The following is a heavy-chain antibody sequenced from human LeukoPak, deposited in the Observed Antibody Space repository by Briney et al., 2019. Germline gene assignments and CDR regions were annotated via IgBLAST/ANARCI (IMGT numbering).Heavy chain of an antibody. J-gene: IGHJ4*02. CDR2: IYHSGST. CDR1: GYSVSSGYY. V-gene: IGHV4-38-2*01. CDR3: ARQGYSNGEDDY. Sequence: PSETLSLTCAVSGYSVSSGYYWGWVRQPPGKGLEWIGSIYHSGSTYYNPSLKSRVTISVDTSKNQFSLKLSSVTAADTAVYYCARQGYSNGEDDYWGQGTLVTVSS. D-gene: IGHD4-11*01.